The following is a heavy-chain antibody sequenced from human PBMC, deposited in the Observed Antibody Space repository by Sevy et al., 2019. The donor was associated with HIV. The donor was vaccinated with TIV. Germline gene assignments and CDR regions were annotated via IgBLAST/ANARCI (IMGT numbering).Heavy chain of an antibody. Sequence: SETLSLTCTVSGDSISSYYWSWIRQPPGKGLEWIGYLYYSGITNYNPSLKSRVTISGDPSKNQFSRKLSSVTAADTAVYYCARGLAYYFDYWGQGTLVTVSS. CDR3: ARGLAYYFDY. J-gene: IGHJ4*02. D-gene: IGHD6-19*01. CDR2: LYYSGIT. V-gene: IGHV4-59*01. CDR1: GDSISSYY.